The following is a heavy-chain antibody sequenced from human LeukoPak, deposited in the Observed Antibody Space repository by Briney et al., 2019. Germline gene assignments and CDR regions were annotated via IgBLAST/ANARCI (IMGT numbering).Heavy chain of an antibody. CDR1: GGSISSSGYY. CDR3: AREKFPGYNYGTFDY. D-gene: IGHD5-18*01. Sequence: SETLSLTCTVSGGSISSSGYYWSWIRQPPGKGLEWIGFIYYSGSTNYNPSFKSRVTLSVDTSKNQFSLKLSSVTAADTAVYYCAREKFPGYNYGTFDYWGQGTLVTVSS. J-gene: IGHJ4*02. V-gene: IGHV4-61*08. CDR2: IYYSGST.